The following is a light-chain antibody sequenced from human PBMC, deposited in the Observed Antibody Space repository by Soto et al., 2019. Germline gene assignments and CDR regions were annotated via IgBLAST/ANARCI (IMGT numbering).Light chain of an antibody. CDR3: QQGYSTPLT. V-gene: IGKV2-28*01. CDR2: LGS. Sequence: DIVMTQSPLSLPVTPGEPASISCRSSQSLLHSNGYNYLDWYLQKPGQSPQLLIYLGSNRSSGVPSTFSGSGSGTEFTLTISSLQREDVATYFCQQGYSTPLTFGQGTKVDIK. CDR1: QSLLHSNGYNY. J-gene: IGKJ1*01.